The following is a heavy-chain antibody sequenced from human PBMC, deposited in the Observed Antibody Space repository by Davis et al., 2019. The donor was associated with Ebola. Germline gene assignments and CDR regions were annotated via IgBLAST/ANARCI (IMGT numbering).Heavy chain of an antibody. Sequence: ASVKVSCKASGGTFSSYAISWVRQAPGQGLAWMGWINPNSGGTNYAQKFQGRVTMTRDTSISTAYMELSRLRSDDTAVYYCARPLGSYFDYWGQGTLVTVSS. J-gene: IGHJ4*02. CDR3: ARPLGSYFDY. CDR2: INPNSGGT. V-gene: IGHV1-2*02. CDR1: GGTFSSYA. D-gene: IGHD3-16*01.